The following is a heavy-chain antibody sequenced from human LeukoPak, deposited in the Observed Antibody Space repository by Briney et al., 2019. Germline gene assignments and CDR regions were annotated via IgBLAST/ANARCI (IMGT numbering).Heavy chain of an antibody. CDR1: GGSISSYY. V-gene: IGHV4-59*01. CDR2: IYYSGST. J-gene: IGHJ3*02. Sequence: PSETLSLTCTVSGGSISSYYWSWIRQPPGKGLEWIGYIYYSGSTNYNPSLKSRVTISVDTSKNQFSLKLSSVTAADTAVYYCARVGYYDSSDAFDIWGQGTMVTVSS. D-gene: IGHD3-22*01. CDR3: ARVGYYDSSDAFDI.